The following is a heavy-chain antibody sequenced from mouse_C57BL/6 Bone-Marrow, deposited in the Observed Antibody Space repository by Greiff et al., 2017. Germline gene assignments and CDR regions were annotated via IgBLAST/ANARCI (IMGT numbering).Heavy chain of an antibody. CDR2: INPNNGGT. CDR1: GYTFTDYY. V-gene: IGHV1-26*01. Sequence: EVQLQQSGPELVKPGASVKISCKASGYTFTDYYMNWVKQSHGKSLEWIGDINPNNGGTSYNQKFKGKATLTVDKSSSTAYMELRSLTSEDSAVYYCARLVTFYYYAMDYWGQGTSVTVSA. CDR3: ARLVTFYYYAMDY. D-gene: IGHD2-1*01. J-gene: IGHJ4*01.